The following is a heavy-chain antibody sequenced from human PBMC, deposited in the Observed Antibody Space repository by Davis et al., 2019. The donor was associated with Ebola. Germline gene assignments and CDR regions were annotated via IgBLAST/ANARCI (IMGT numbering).Heavy chain of an antibody. CDR2: TYYTSKWFN. J-gene: IGHJ6*04. Sequence: PSETLSLTCPISGDRVSGNNGAWNWIRQSPSRGLEWLGRTYYTSKWFNDYAVTIKSRIIINADTSKNQSSPHLNSVTPEDTALYFCARGWLRRGLDAWGEGTAVTVSS. CDR3: ARGWLRRGLDA. V-gene: IGHV6-1*01. D-gene: IGHD3-10*01. CDR1: GDRVSGNNGA.